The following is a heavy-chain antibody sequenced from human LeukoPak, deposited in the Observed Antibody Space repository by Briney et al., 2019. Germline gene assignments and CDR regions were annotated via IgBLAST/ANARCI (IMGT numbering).Heavy chain of an antibody. J-gene: IGHJ5*02. CDR2: INPNSGGT. CDR1: GYTFTGYY. V-gene: IGHV1-2*02. D-gene: IGHD6-19*01. CDR3: ARGIAVAGVWFDP. Sequence: ASVGVSCKASGYTFTGYYMHWVRQAPGQGLEWMGWINPNSGGTNYAQKFQGRVTMTRDTSISTAYMELSRLRSDDTAVYYCARGIAVAGVWFDPWGQGTLVTVSS.